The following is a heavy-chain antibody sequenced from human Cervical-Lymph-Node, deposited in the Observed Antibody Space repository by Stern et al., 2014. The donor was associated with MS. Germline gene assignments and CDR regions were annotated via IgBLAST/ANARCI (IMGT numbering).Heavy chain of an antibody. J-gene: IGHJ3*01. CDR2: FHSRGSS. D-gene: IGHD3-22*01. V-gene: IGHV4-59*01. CDR1: GGSISSYH. CDR3: VRESTFYYESSAYTTAFDL. Sequence: QLQLVQSGPGLVKPSETLSLTCTVSGGSISSYHWTWIRQPPGKGLEWIGYFHSRGSSNYNPSLRSRLTISMDTSKDLLSLKLSSVTAADTAVYYCVRESTFYYESSAYTTAFDLWGQGTMVIISS.